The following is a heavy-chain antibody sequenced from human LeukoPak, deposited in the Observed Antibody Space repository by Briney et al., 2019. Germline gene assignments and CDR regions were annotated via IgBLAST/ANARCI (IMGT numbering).Heavy chain of an antibody. J-gene: IGHJ6*02. CDR1: GFTFGDYA. CDR3: AKDLHYYVAMGV. V-gene: IGHV3-23*01. D-gene: IGHD3-10*02. CDR2: IGSDYKT. Sequence: GGSLRLSCIASGFTFGDYAMDWVRQAPGKGLEWVSSIGSDYKTHYSESVKGRFAISRDNSQSTVFLQMNSLRAEDTALYYCAKDLHYYVAMGVWGQGTAVTVSS.